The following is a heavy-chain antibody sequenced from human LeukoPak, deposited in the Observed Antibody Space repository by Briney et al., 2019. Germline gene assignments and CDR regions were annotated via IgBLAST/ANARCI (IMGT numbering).Heavy chain of an antibody. D-gene: IGHD3-10*01. CDR3: ARGRGVTPVGGYFDY. V-gene: IGHV4-34*01. Sequence: PETLSLTCVVYGGSFSGYYWSWIRQRPGKGLEWIGEINHSGSTNYNPSLKSRVTISVDTSKNQFSLKLSSVTAADTAVYYCARGRGVTPVGGYFDYWGQGTLVTVSS. J-gene: IGHJ4*02. CDR1: GGSFSGYY. CDR2: INHSGST.